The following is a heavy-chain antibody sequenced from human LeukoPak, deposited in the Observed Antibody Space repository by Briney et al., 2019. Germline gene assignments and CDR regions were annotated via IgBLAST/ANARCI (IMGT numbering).Heavy chain of an antibody. J-gene: IGHJ4*02. CDR3: AKDPIVATIKYYIDS. V-gene: IGHV3-30*18. CDR1: GFTFRSYG. Sequence: GRSLRLSCEASGFTFRSYGMHWVRQAPGKGLEWVAVISYVGTDEYYADSVKGRFTISRDNSKNTLYLQMSSLRAEDTAVYYCAKDPIVATIKYYIDSWGQGTLVTVSS. CDR2: ISYVGTDE. D-gene: IGHD5-12*01.